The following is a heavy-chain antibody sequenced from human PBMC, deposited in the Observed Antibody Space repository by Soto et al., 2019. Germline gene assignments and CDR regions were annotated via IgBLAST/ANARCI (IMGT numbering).Heavy chain of an antibody. CDR3: ARGNAGYFDY. D-gene: IGHD2-8*01. CDR2: ISAGNDDT. Sequence: GASVKVSCKASGYSFTNYAVHWVRQAPGQRLEWMGWISAGNDDTRYSQKFQGRVTITRDTSASTAYMEVSSLTSEDTAVYYCARGNAGYFDYWGQGALVTVSS. V-gene: IGHV1-3*01. CDR1: GYSFTNYA. J-gene: IGHJ4*01.